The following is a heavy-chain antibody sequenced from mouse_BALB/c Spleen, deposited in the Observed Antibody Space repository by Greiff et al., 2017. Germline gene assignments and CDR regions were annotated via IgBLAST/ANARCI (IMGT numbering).Heavy chain of an antibody. V-gene: IGHV14-3*02. CDR2: IDPANGNT. CDR1: GFNIKDTY. CDR3: AREGQLGAWFAY. Sequence: EVQLQQSGAELVKPGASVKLSCTASGFNIKDTYMHWVKQRPEQGLEWIGRIDPANGNTKYDPKFQGKATITADTSSNTAYLQLSSLTSEDTAVYYCAREGQLGAWFAYWGQGTLVTVSA. D-gene: IGHD4-1*01. J-gene: IGHJ3*01.